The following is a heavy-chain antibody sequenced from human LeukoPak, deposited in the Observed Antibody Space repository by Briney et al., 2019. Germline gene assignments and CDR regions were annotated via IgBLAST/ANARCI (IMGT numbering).Heavy chain of an antibody. Sequence: ASVKVSCKASGYTFTGYYMHWVRQAPGQGLEWMGWINPNSGGTNYAQKFQGRVSMTRDTSISTAYMELSRLRSDDTAVYYCARGEYSASWFDPWGQGTLVTVSS. J-gene: IGHJ5*02. V-gene: IGHV1-2*02. CDR1: GYTFTGYY. D-gene: IGHD2/OR15-2a*01. CDR3: ARGEYSASWFDP. CDR2: INPNSGGT.